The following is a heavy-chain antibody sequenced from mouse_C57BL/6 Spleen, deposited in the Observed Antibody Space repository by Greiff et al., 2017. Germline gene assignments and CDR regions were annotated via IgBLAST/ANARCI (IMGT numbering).Heavy chain of an antibody. J-gene: IGHJ1*03. Sequence: QVQLQQSGAELVKPGASVKISCKASGYAFSSYWLNWVKQRPGKGLEWIGQIYPGDGDTNYNGKFKGKATLTADKSSSTAYMQLSSLTSEDSAVYFCARRGGTDWYFDVWGTGTTVTVSS. CDR3: ARRGGTDWYFDV. CDR2: IYPGDGDT. D-gene: IGHD4-1*01. V-gene: IGHV1-80*01. CDR1: GYAFSSYW.